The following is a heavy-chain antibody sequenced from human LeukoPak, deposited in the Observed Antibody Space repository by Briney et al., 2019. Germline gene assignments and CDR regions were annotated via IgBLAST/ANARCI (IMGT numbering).Heavy chain of an antibody. CDR3: SRDLGTGRPRDV. V-gene: IGHV3-7*01. CDR2: LNQWGNDK. CDR1: GFTFNNYW. D-gene: IGHD3/OR15-3a*01. J-gene: IGHJ1*01. Sequence: PGGSLRLSCVASGFTFNNYWMTWVRQAPGKGLEWVANLNQWGNDKYYADSVRGRFTISRDNTRDALYLQMNSLRTEDTGLYYCSRDLGTGRPRDVWGLGTLVTVSS.